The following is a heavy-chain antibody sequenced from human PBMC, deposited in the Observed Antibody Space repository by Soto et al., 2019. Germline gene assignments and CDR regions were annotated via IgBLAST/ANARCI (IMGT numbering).Heavy chain of an antibody. Sequence: PGGSLRLSCTTSGFTFNTYGMHWVRQAPGKGLEWVAIIWYGGSNKYYADSVKGRFTISRDNSRNTLYLQMNSLRAEGTALYYCARADCTGAYCYSWPFNYGVDVWGQGTTVTVSS. V-gene: IGHV3-33*08. J-gene: IGHJ6*02. CDR3: ARADCTGAYCYSWPFNYGVDV. CDR2: IWYGGSNK. D-gene: IGHD2-15*01. CDR1: GFTFNTYG.